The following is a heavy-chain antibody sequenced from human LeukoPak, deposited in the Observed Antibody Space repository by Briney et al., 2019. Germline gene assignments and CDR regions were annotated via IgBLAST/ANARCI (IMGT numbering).Heavy chain of an antibody. V-gene: IGHV3-23*01. CDR3: AREGTVVPAAISWFDP. CDR1: GFTFSSFA. D-gene: IGHD2-2*01. CDR2: ISGSGGRT. Sequence: GGSLRLSCAASGFTFSSFAMSWVRQTPGKGLEWVSAISGSGGRTYYADSVKGRFTISRDNFKSTLYLQMNSLRAEDTAVYYCAREGTVVPAAISWFDPWGQGTLVTVSS. J-gene: IGHJ5*02.